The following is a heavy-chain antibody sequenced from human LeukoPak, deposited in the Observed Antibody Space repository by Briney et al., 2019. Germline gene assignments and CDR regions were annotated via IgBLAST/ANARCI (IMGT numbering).Heavy chain of an antibody. Sequence: ASVKVSCKASGYTFTSYGISWVRQAPGQGLEWMGWISAYNGNTNYAQKLQGRVTMTTDTSTSTAYMELRSLRSDDTAVYYCARTHGYGDRYNWFDPWGQGTLSPSPQ. D-gene: IGHD4-17*01. V-gene: IGHV1-18*01. CDR1: GYTFTSYG. CDR2: ISAYNGNT. J-gene: IGHJ5*02. CDR3: ARTHGYGDRYNWFDP.